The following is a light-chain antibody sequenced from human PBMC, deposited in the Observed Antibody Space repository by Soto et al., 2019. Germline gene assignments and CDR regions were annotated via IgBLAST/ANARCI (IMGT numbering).Light chain of an antibody. V-gene: IGLV2-14*01. CDR2: EVS. Sequence: QSALTQPASVSGSPGQSITISCTGTSSDVGGYNYVSWHQHHPGKAPRLMIYEVSNRPSGVSNRFSGSKSGNTASLTISGLQAEDEADYYCSSYTSSSPYVFGTGTKLTVL. CDR3: SSYTSSSPYV. CDR1: SSDVGGYNY. J-gene: IGLJ1*01.